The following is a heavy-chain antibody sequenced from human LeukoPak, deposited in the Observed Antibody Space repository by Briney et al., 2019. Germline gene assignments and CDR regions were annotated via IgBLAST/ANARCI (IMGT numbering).Heavy chain of an antibody. CDR3: ARSRYSHRFGD. CDR1: GGSISGHH. J-gene: IGHJ4*02. D-gene: IGHD5-18*01. V-gene: IGHV4-59*08. Sequence: TSETLSLTCTVSGGSISGHHWTWIRQPPGTGLEWIGYFYDSGDFNYNPSLKSRVTISIDMSNNQFSLRMSSVTAADTAVYYCARSRYSHRFGDWGQGTLVTVSS. CDR2: FYDSGDF.